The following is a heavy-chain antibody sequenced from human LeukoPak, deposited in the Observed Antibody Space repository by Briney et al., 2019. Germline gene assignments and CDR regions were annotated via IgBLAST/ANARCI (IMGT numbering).Heavy chain of an antibody. D-gene: IGHD2-2*01. J-gene: IGHJ3*02. CDR3: AKDPCSSTGCHAFDI. CDR2: IRYDGSNK. CDR1: GFTFSNYG. Sequence: GGSLRLSCAASGFTFSNYGMHWVRQAPGKGLEWVAFIRYDGSNKYYADSVKGRFTISRDDSKNTVYLQMNSLRVEDTAVYYCAKDPCSSTGCHAFDIWGQGTMVTISS. V-gene: IGHV3-30*02.